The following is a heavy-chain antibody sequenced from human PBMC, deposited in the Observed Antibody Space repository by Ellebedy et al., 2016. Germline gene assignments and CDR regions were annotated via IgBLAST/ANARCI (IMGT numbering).Heavy chain of an antibody. Sequence: GGSLRLSCAASGFTFSSYSMNWVRQAPGKGLEWVSSISSSSSYIYYADSVKGRFTISRDNAKNSLYLQMNSLRAEDTAVYYCARGTKDTDMVTDYWGQGTLVTVSS. D-gene: IGHD5-18*01. J-gene: IGHJ4*02. CDR2: ISSSSSYI. CDR3: ARGTKDTDMVTDY. CDR1: GFTFSSYS. V-gene: IGHV3-21*01.